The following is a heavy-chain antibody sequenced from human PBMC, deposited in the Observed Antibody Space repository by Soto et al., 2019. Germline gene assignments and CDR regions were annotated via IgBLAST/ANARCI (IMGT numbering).Heavy chain of an antibody. CDR3: ATHPQYGPSDY. Sequence: ASEALSLTCTVSGGSISSSSNLWGWIRQPPGKGLEWIGNIYYSENTYYNPSLKSRVTISVDTSKNQFSLRLTSVTAADTAVYYCATHPQYGPSDYCGQRTLVTVSA. J-gene: IGHJ4*02. V-gene: IGHV4-39*01. CDR2: IYYSENT. D-gene: IGHD4-17*01. CDR1: GGSISSSSNL.